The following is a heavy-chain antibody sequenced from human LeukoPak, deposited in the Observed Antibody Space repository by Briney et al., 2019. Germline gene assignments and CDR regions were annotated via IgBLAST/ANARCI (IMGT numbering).Heavy chain of an antibody. CDR1: GFTFSSYA. V-gene: IGHV3-23*01. J-gene: IGHJ5*02. CDR2: ISGSGGST. Sequence: PGGSLRLSCAASGFTFSSYAMSWVRQAPGKGLEWVSAISGSGGSTYYADSVKGRFTISRDNSKNTLYLQMNSLRAEDTAVHYCAKDSCSSTSCYNWFDPWGQGTLVTVSS. D-gene: IGHD2-2*01. CDR3: AKDSCSSTSCYNWFDP.